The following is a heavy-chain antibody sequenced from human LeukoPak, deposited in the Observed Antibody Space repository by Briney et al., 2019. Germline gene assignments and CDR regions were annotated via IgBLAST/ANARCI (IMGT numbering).Heavy chain of an antibody. Sequence: PGGSLRLSCAASGSIFDDYGMSWVRQAPGKGLEWVSGINWNGGSTGYADSVKGRFTISRDNAKNSLHLQMNSLRAEDTALYYCARGDYYGSGSSGGDYWGQGTLVTVSS. J-gene: IGHJ4*02. V-gene: IGHV3-20*04. CDR1: GSIFDDYG. D-gene: IGHD3-10*01. CDR2: INWNGGST. CDR3: ARGDYYGSGSSGGDY.